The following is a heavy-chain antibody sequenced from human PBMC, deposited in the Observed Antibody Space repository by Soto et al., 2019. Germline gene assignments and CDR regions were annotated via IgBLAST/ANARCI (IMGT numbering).Heavy chain of an antibody. Sequence: QVQLVQSGAEVKKPGASVKVSCKASGYTFTSYGISWVRQAPGQGLEWMGWISAYNGNTNYAQKLQGRVTMTTATSTSTAYMESRSLRSEDASVCYCARDARPSDNWGQGTLVTVSS. CDR2: ISAYNGNT. CDR3: ARDARPSDN. V-gene: IGHV1-18*01. CDR1: GYTFTSYG. D-gene: IGHD2-2*01. J-gene: IGHJ4*02.